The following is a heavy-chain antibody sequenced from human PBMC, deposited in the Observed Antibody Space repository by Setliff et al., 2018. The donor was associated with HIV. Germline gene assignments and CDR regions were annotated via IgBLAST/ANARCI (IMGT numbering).Heavy chain of an antibody. V-gene: IGHV3-33*06. J-gene: IGHJ4*02. CDR3: VKDVVKFWCGSGALGF. D-gene: IGHD3-3*01. CDR2: IWYDASKK. CDR1: GFTFNSYG. Sequence: PGGSLRLSCAASGFTFNSYGMHWVRQAPGKGLEWVALIWYDASKKEYADSVKGRFNILRDDSKKTVDLQMNSLRADDTAVYYCVKDVVKFWCGSGALGFWGPGTLVTVSS.